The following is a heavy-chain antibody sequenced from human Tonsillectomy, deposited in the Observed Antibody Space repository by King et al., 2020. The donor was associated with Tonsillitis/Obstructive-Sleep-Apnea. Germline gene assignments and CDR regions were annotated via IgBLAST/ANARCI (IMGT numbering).Heavy chain of an antibody. CDR1: GGSFSAYY. CDR3: ARGDLLTGYYASTDFDY. J-gene: IGHJ4*02. Sequence: VQLQQRGAGLLKPSEPLSLTCAVYGGSFSAYYWSWIRQPPGKGLEWIGEINHSGSTKYNPSLKSRVIISLDTSKNQFSLKLSSVTAADTAVYYCARGDLLTGYYASTDFDYWGQGTLVTVSS. CDR2: INHSGST. V-gene: IGHV4-34*01. D-gene: IGHD3-9*01.